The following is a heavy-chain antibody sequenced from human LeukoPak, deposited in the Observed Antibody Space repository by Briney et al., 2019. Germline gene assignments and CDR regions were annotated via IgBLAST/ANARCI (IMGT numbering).Heavy chain of an antibody. CDR3: ARGYQAGGYFDY. D-gene: IGHD2-8*02. CDR2: ISAYNGNT. CDR1: GYTFTSYG. J-gene: IGHJ4*02. Sequence: GASVKGSCKASGYTFTSYGISWVRQAPGQGLECVGWISAYNGNTNYAQKLQGRVTMTTDTSTSTAYMELRSLRSDDTAVYYCARGYQAGGYFDYWGQGTLVTVSS. V-gene: IGHV1-18*01.